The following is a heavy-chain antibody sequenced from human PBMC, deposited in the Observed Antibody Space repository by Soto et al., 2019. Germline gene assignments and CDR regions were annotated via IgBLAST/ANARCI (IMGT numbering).Heavy chain of an antibody. CDR2: IYHSGST. CDR1: GGSISSSNW. V-gene: IGHV4-4*02. Sequence: SETLSLTCAVSGGSISSSNWWSWVRQPPGKGLEWIGEIYHSGSTNYNPSLKSRVTISVDKSKNQFSLKLSSVTAADTAVYYCARVGWFGEVSFPYYYGMDVWGQGTTVTVSS. D-gene: IGHD3-10*01. J-gene: IGHJ6*02. CDR3: ARVGWFGEVSFPYYYGMDV.